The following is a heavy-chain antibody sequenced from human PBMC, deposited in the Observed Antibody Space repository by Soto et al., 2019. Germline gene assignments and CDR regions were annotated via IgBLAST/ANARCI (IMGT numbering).Heavy chain of an antibody. V-gene: IGHV4-30-4*01. CDR3: ASSNASGNWFDP. CDR1: GGSISSGDYY. D-gene: IGHD2-2*01. CDR2: IYYSGST. J-gene: IGHJ5*02. Sequence: NPSETLSLTCTVSGGSISSGDYYWSWIRQPPGKGLGWIGYIYYSGSTYYNPSLKSRVTISVDTSKNQFSLKLSSVTAADTAVYYCASSNASGNWFDPWGQGTLVTVSS.